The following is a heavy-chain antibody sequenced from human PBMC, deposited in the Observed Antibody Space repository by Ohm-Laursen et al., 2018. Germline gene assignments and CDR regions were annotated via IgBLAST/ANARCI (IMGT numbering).Heavy chain of an antibody. J-gene: IGHJ1*01. V-gene: IGHV3-7*01. D-gene: IGHD4-23*01. CDR1: GFTFSSYW. Sequence: SLRLSCTASGFTFSSYWMSWVRQAPGKGLEWVANIKQDGSEKYYVDSVKGRFTISRDNAKNSLYLQMNSLRAEDTAVYYCARAGILRWPEYFQHWGQGILVTVSS. CDR2: IKQDGSEK. CDR3: ARAGILRWPEYFQH.